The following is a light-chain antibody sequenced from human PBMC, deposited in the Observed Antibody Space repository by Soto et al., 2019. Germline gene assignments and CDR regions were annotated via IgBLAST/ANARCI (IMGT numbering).Light chain of an antibody. Sequence: QSALTQPASVSGSPGQSITISCAGASSVSWYQHRPGKAPKLILYDVSSRTSGVSNRFSGSKSGNTAFLTISGLQAEDEADYSCSSYTSSRTWVSGAGTKLTVL. J-gene: IGLJ3*02. V-gene: IGLV2-14*03. CDR2: DVS. CDR1: SS. CDR3: SSYTSSRTWV.